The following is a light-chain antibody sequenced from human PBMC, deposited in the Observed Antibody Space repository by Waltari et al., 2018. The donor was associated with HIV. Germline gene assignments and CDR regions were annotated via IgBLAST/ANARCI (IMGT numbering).Light chain of an antibody. CDR3: CSYAGSYTYG. V-gene: IGLV2-11*01. Sequence: QSALTQPRSVSGSPGQSVTISCTGTSSDVGAYNYVSWYQQHPGKAPTLMIYDVNTRPSGVPDRFSGSKSGNTASLTSSGLQAEDEADYYGCSYAGSYTYGFGTGTKVTVL. J-gene: IGLJ1*01. CDR2: DVN. CDR1: SSDVGAYNY.